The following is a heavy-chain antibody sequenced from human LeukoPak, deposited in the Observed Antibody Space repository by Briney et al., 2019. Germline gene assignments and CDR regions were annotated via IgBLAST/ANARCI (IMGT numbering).Heavy chain of an antibody. Sequence: PGGSLRLSCAASGFTFSSYSMNWVRQAPGKGLEWVSSISSSSSYIYYADSVKGRFTISRDNAKNSLHLQMNSLRAEDTAVYYCARDQEWELLPFDYWGQGTLVTVSS. V-gene: IGHV3-21*01. CDR3: ARDQEWELLPFDY. J-gene: IGHJ4*02. CDR2: ISSSSSYI. CDR1: GFTFSSYS. D-gene: IGHD1-26*01.